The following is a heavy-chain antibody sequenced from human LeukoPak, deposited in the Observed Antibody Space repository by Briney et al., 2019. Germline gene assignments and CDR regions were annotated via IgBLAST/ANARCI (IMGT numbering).Heavy chain of an antibody. Sequence: GRSLRLSCAASGFTFSSYAMHWVRQAPGKGLEWVAVISYDGSNKYYADSVKGRLTISRDNSKNTLYLQMNSLRAEDTAVYYCARGGVHYYDSSGYSDYWGQGTLVTVSS. V-gene: IGHV3-30-3*01. D-gene: IGHD3-22*01. CDR3: ARGGVHYYDSSGYSDY. CDR1: GFTFSSYA. J-gene: IGHJ4*02. CDR2: ISYDGSNK.